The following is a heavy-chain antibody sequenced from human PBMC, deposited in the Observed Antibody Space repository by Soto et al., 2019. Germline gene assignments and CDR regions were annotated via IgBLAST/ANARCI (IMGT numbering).Heavy chain of an antibody. CDR1: GYTFISYS. V-gene: IGHV1-46*01. CDR2: MNTRDGTT. J-gene: IGHJ4*02. Sequence: ASVKVSCKASGYTFISYSMYWVRQAPGQGLEWMGIMNTRDGTTIYAQNFQGRVTMTRDTSTSTVYMELSSLRSEDTAVYYCARGGGTLYYWGQGSLVTVSS. CDR3: ARGGGTLYY.